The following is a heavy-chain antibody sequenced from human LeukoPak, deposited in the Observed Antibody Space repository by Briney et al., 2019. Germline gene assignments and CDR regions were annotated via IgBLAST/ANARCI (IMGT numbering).Heavy chain of an antibody. CDR2: ISSSSSYI. D-gene: IGHD3-9*01. CDR3: ARGSDILTGPLWY. V-gene: IGHV3-21*01. J-gene: IGHJ4*02. CDR1: GFNFTNFA. Sequence: GGSLRLSCATSGFNFTNFAMNWVRQAPGKGLEWVSSISSSSSYIYYADSVKGRFTISRDNAKNSLYLQMNSLRAEDTAVYYCARGSDILTGPLWYWGQGTLVTVSS.